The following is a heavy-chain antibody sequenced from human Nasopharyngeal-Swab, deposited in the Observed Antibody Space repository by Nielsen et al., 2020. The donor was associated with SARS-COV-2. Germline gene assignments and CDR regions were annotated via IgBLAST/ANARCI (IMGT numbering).Heavy chain of an antibody. V-gene: IGHV4-34*01. CDR2: IKHSGSA. CDR1: RGTFSGYS. Sequence: SETLSLTCAVYRGTFSGYSWSWIRQAPGKGLEWIGGIKHSGSANYHPSLKSRVTMSVDMSKNQFSLKVTSVTAADTAVYYCARGLEDVKMVLVVIGFSYWLDPWGQGTLVTVSS. J-gene: IGHJ5*02. D-gene: IGHD2-21*01. CDR3: ARGLEDVKMVLVVIGFSYWLDP.